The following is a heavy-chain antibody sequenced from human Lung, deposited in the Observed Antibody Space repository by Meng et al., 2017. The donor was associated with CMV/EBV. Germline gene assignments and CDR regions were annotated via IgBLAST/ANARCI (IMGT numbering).Heavy chain of an antibody. D-gene: IGHD3-3*01. Sequence: SETLSLXXAVYGGSFSGYYWSWIRQPPGKGLEWMGEINHSGSTNYNPSLKRRVTISVDTSKNQFSLKLSTVTAADTAVYYCARLAPIVRCLEWLRSQDNWGQGPMVTVSS. CDR3: ARLAPIVRCLEWLRSQDN. J-gene: IGHJ4*02. V-gene: IGHV4-34*01. CDR2: INHSGST. CDR1: GGSFSGYY.